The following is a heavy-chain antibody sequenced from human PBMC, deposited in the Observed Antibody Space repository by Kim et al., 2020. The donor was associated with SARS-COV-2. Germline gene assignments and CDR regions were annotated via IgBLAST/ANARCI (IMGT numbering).Heavy chain of an antibody. Sequence: YYADPVKGRFTISRDNAKNSLYLQMNSLRDEETAVYYCARDRGGSYSFDYWGQGTLVTVSS. V-gene: IGHV3-48*02. D-gene: IGHD1-26*01. J-gene: IGHJ4*02. CDR3: ARDRGGSYSFDY.